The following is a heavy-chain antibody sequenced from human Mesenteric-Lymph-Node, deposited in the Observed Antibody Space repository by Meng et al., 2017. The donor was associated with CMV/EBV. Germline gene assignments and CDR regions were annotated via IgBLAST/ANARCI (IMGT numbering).Heavy chain of an antibody. J-gene: IGHJ4*02. Sequence: GESLKISCAASGFTVSSNYVSWVRQAPGKGLEWVSVIYSGGSTYYADSVKGRFTISRDNAKNSLYLQMNSLRAEDTAVYYCARDPWNQLLLYYFDYWGQGTLVTVSS. CDR3: ARDPWNQLLLYYFDY. CDR2: IYSGGST. CDR1: GFTVSSNY. V-gene: IGHV3-53*01. D-gene: IGHD2-2*01.